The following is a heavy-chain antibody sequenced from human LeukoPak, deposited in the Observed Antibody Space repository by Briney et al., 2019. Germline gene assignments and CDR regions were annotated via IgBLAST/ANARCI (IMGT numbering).Heavy chain of an antibody. Sequence: SSETLSLTCTVSGGSISSGDHYSSWIRPPPGKGLEWIGYIYYSGSTYYNPSLKSRVTISVDTSKNQFSLTLSSVTAADTAVYYCARGSWSSSIDYWGQRTLVTVSS. D-gene: IGHD6-6*01. J-gene: IGHJ4*02. CDR2: IYYSGST. CDR3: ARGSWSSSIDY. CDR1: GGSISSGDHY. V-gene: IGHV4-30-4*01.